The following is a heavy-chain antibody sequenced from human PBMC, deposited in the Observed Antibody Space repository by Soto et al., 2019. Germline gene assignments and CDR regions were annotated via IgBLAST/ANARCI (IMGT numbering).Heavy chain of an antibody. CDR3: ASLDHYYDSSGYYSDY. V-gene: IGHV1-18*01. CDR1: GYTFTSYG. J-gene: IGHJ4*02. D-gene: IGHD3-22*01. Sequence: RASVKVSCKASGYTFTSYGISWVRQAPGQGLEWMGWISAYNGNTNYAQKLQGRVTMTTDTSTSTAYMELRSLRSDDTAVYYCASLDHYYDSSGYYSDYWGQGTLVTVSS. CDR2: ISAYNGNT.